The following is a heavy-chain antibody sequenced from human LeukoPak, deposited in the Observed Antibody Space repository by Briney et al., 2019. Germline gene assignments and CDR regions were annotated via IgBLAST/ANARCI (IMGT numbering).Heavy chain of an antibody. Sequence: GGSLRLSCAASGFTFSGDAMNWVRQAPGRGLEWVSGFSSSGGTTYCADSVKGRFTISRDNSKNTLYLQMNSLRAEDTAVYYCANGNRCTSPNCLGYYYFYMDVWGKGTTVTVS. V-gene: IGHV3-23*01. CDR1: GFTFSGDA. J-gene: IGHJ6*03. CDR3: ANGNRCTSPNCLGYYYFYMDV. CDR2: FSSSGGTT. D-gene: IGHD2-8*01.